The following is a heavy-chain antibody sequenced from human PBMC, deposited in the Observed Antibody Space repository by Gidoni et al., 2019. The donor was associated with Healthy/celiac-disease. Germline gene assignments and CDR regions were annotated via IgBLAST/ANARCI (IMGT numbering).Heavy chain of an antibody. V-gene: IGHV3-11*05. J-gene: IGHJ4*02. CDR2: ISSSSSYT. Sequence: QVQLVESGGGLVKPGGSLRLSCAASGFTFSDYSMSWIRQAPGKGLEWVSYISSSSSYTNYADSVKGRFTISRDNAKNSLYLQMNSLRAEDTAVYYCAWTEIGYCSGGSCNDVDYWGQGTLVTVSS. CDR3: AWTEIGYCSGGSCNDVDY. CDR1: GFTFSDYS. D-gene: IGHD2-15*01.